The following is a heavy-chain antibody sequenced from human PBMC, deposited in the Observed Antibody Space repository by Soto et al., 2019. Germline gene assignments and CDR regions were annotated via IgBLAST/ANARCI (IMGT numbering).Heavy chain of an antibody. D-gene: IGHD6-19*01. CDR2: INHSGST. CDR3: VRGQWLPRGED. CDR1: GGSFSGYF. Sequence: QVQLQQWGAGLLKPSETLSLTCAVYGGSFSGYFWTWIRQPPGKGLEWIGEINHSGSTNYNPSLKSRVTISVDTSENQFSLRLTSVTAADTAVYYCVRGQWLPRGEDWGQGTLVTVSS. V-gene: IGHV4-34*01. J-gene: IGHJ4*02.